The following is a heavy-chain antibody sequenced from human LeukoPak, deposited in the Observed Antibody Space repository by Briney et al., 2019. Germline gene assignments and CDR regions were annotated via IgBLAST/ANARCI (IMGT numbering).Heavy chain of an antibody. D-gene: IGHD4-17*01. CDR1: GFTFSSYG. CDR2: IRYDGSNK. J-gene: IGHJ4*02. Sequence: GGSLRLSCAASGFTFSSYGMHWVRQAPGKGLEWVAFIRYDGSNKYYADSVKGRFTISRDNSKNTLYLQMNSLRAEDTAVYYCAKALGYGDYGYFDYWDQGTLVTVSS. V-gene: IGHV3-30*02. CDR3: AKALGYGDYGYFDY.